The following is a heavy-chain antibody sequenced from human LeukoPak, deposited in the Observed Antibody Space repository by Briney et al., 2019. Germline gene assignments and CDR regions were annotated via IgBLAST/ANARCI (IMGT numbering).Heavy chain of an antibody. CDR3: ARENRSHGAFDI. J-gene: IGHJ3*02. V-gene: IGHV4-31*03. CDR1: GGSISSGGYY. Sequence: KPSETLSLTCTVSGGSISSGGYYWSWIRQHPGKGLEWIGYIYYSGSTYYNPSLKSRVTISVDTSKNQFSLKLSSVTAADTAVYCCARENRSHGAFDIWGQGTMVTVSS. CDR2: IYYSGST.